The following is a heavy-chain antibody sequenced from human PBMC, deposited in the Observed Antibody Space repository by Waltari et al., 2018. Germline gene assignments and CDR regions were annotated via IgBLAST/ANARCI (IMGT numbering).Heavy chain of an antibody. V-gene: IGHV3-30*18. CDR2: IWYDGSNK. D-gene: IGHD4-17*01. Sequence: QVQLVESGGGVVQPGRSLRLYCAASGFTFSSYGMHWVRQAPGKGLEWVAVIWYDGSNKYYADSVKGRFTISRDNSKNTLYLQMNSLRAEDTAVYYCAKDTAMMTSMDVWGKGTTVTVSS. CDR3: AKDTAMMTSMDV. J-gene: IGHJ6*03. CDR1: GFTFSSYG.